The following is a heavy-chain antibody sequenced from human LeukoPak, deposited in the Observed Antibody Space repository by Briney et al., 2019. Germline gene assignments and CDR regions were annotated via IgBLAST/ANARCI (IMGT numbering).Heavy chain of an antibody. Sequence: HRASVKVSCKASGYTFTGYYMHWVRQAPGQGLEWMGRIIPILGIANYAQKFQGRVTITADKSTSTAYMELSSLRSEDTAVYYCARDPLPGRPHTIFGDLPNYWGQGTLVTVSS. CDR2: IIPILGIA. CDR3: ARDPLPGRPHTIFGDLPNY. D-gene: IGHD3-3*01. J-gene: IGHJ4*02. CDR1: GYTFTGYY. V-gene: IGHV1-69*04.